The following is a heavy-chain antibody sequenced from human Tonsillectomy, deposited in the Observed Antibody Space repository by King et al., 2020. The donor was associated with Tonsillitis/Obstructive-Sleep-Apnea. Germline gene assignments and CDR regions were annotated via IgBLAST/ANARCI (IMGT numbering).Heavy chain of an antibody. D-gene: IGHD3-3*01. J-gene: IGHJ5*02. Sequence: QLQESGPGLVKPSGTLSLTCAVSGGSISSSNWWRWVRQPPGKGLEWIGGIYHSESTNYNPSLKSRVTISVDKSKNQFSLKLSPGTAADTAVYYCAGVGSRGRFLEWFHYLAGWVDRWGQGTLVTVSS. CDR3: AGVGSRGRFLEWFHYLAGWVDR. CDR2: IYHSEST. V-gene: IGHV4-4*02. CDR1: GGSISSSNW.